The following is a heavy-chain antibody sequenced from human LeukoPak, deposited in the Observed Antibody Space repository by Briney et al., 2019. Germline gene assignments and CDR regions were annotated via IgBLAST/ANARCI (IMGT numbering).Heavy chain of an antibody. CDR3: ARDYYDRGSSGY. CDR2: INPNSGGT. D-gene: IGHD3-22*01. Sequence: GASVKASCKASGYTFTGYYMHWVRQAPGQGLEWMGWINPNSGGTNYAQKFQGRVTMTRDTYISTAYMELSRLRSDDTAVYYCARDYYDRGSSGYWGQGTLVTVSS. CDR1: GYTFTGYY. V-gene: IGHV1-2*02. J-gene: IGHJ4*02.